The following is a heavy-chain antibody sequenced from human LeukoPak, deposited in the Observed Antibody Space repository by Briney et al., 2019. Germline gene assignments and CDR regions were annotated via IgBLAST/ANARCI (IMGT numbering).Heavy chain of an antibody. CDR1: GFTFSSYS. CDR2: ISSSSSYI. CDR3: AKAGYCSGGSCYRLDY. V-gene: IGHV3-21*04. J-gene: IGHJ4*02. D-gene: IGHD2-15*01. Sequence: GGSLRLSCAASGFTFSSYSMNWVRQAPGKGLEWVSSISSSSSYIYYADSVKGRFTISRDNAKNSLYLQMNSLRAEDTAVYYCAKAGYCSGGSCYRLDYWGQGTLVTVSS.